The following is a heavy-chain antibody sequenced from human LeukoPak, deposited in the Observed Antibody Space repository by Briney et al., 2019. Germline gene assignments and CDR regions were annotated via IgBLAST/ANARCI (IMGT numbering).Heavy chain of an antibody. V-gene: IGHV3-30*03. CDR2: ISYDGSNK. J-gene: IGHJ4*02. CDR3: ARDLYDY. Sequence: PGRSLRLSCAASGFTFSSYGMHWVRQAPGKGLEWVAVISYDGSNKYYANSVKGRFTISRDNSKNTLYLQMGSLRAEDMAVYYCARDLYDYWGQGTLVTVSS. CDR1: GFTFSSYG.